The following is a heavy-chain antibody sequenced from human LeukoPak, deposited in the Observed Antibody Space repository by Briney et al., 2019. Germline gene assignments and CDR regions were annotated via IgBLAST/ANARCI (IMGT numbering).Heavy chain of an antibody. D-gene: IGHD5-18*01. CDR3: ARLQLWSYHFDY. V-gene: IGHV3-30-3*01. Sequence: GGSLTLSCAASGFTFSSYAMHWVRQAPGKGLEWVAVISYDGSNKYYADSVKGRFTISRDNSKNTLYLQMNSLRAEDTAVYYCARLQLWSYHFDYWGQGTLVTVSS. J-gene: IGHJ4*02. CDR2: ISYDGSNK. CDR1: GFTFSSYA.